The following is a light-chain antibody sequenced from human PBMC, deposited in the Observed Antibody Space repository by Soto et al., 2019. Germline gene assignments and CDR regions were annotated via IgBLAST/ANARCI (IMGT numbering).Light chain of an antibody. Sequence: DIQMTQSPSTLPASVGDRVTITCRASQSISNWLAWYQQKPGKAPQLLIYKASILERGVSSRFSGSGSGTEFTLTISSLQPDDFATYYCQKYNSYLWTFGQGTKVEVK. V-gene: IGKV1-5*03. CDR1: QSISNW. CDR3: QKYNSYLWT. CDR2: KAS. J-gene: IGKJ1*01.